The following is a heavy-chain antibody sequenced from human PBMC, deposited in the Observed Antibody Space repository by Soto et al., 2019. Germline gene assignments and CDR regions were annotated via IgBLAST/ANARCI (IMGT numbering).Heavy chain of an antibody. J-gene: IGHJ4*02. Sequence: PGGSLRLSCAASGFTFSSYSISWVRQAPWKGLEWVSAISGSGGSTYYADSVKGRFTISRDNSKNTLYLQMNSLRAEDTAVYYCAKSHYYGSGSYPLPDYWGQGTLVTVSS. CDR2: ISGSGGST. V-gene: IGHV3-23*01. D-gene: IGHD3-10*01. CDR3: AKSHYYGSGSYPLPDY. CDR1: GFTFSSYS.